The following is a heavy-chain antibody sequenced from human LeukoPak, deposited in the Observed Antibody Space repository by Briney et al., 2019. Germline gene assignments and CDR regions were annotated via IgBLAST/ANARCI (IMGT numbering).Heavy chain of an antibody. J-gene: IGHJ4*02. V-gene: IGHV3-30*02. CDR1: GFTFSSYG. D-gene: IGHD6-19*01. CDR2: IRYDGSNK. CDR3: AKDHRSGWYFEA. Sequence: GGSLRLSRAASGFTFSSYGMHWVRQAPGKGLEWVAFIRYDGSNKYYADSVKGRFTISRDNSKNTLYLQMNSLRAEDTAVYYCAKDHRSGWYFEAWGQGTLVTVSS.